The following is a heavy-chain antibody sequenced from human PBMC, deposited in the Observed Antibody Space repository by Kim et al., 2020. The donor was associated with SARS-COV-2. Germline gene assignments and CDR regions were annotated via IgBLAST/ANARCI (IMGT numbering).Heavy chain of an antibody. Sequence: SRVTISVDTSKNQFSLKLSSVTAADTAVYYCVRERKGYSNYPLIDNWFDPWGQGTLVTVSS. D-gene: IGHD4-4*01. V-gene: IGHV4-59*01. CDR3: VRERKGYSNYPLIDNWFDP. J-gene: IGHJ5*02.